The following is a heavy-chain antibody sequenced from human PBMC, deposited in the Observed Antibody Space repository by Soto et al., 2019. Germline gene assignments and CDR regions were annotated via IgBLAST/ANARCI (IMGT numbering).Heavy chain of an antibody. J-gene: IGHJ5*02. CDR2: IYYSGST. Sequence: SETLSLTCTVSGCSISSSSYYWGWIRQPPGKGLEWIGSIYYSGSTYYNPSLKSRVTISVDTSKNQFSLKLSSVTAADTALYYCAKEYGERIQNWFDPWGQGTLVTVSS. D-gene: IGHD3-10*01. CDR1: GCSISSSSYY. V-gene: IGHV4-39*02. CDR3: AKEYGERIQNWFDP.